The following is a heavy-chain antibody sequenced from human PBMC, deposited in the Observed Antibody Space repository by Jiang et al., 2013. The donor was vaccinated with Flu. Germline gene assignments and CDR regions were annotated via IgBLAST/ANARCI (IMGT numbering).Heavy chain of an antibody. CDR2: ISGDGTDT. CDR3: VREWWELNDAFDI. J-gene: IGHJ3*02. Sequence: WMHWVRQVPGKGLAGVARISGDGTDTHHADSVKGRFTISRDNAKNMLFLQMSSLRAEDTAVYFCVREWWELNDAFDIWGQGTKVTVSS. D-gene: IGHD1-1*01. V-gene: IGHV3-74*01. CDR1: W.